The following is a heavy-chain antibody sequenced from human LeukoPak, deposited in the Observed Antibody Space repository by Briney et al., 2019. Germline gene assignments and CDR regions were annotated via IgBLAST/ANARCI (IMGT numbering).Heavy chain of an antibody. V-gene: IGHV1-2*02. D-gene: IGHD1-26*01. J-gene: IGHJ6*02. CDR3: ARSGRVGARYYYGMDV. CDR1: GYTFTGYY. CDR2: INPNSGGT. Sequence: ASVKVSCKASGYTFTGYYMHWVRQAPGQGLEWMGWINPNSGGTNYAQKFQGRVTMTRDTSISTAYMEPSRLRSDDTAVYYCARSGRVGARYYYGMDVWGQGTTVTVSS.